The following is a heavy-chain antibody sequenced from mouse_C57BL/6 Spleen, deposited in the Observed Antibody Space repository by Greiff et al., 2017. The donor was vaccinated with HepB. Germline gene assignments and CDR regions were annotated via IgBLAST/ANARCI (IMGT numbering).Heavy chain of an antibody. J-gene: IGHJ2*01. CDR1: GFTFTDYY. Sequence: DVKLVESGGGLVQPGGSLSLSCAASGFTFTDYYMSWVRQPPGKALEWLGFIRNKANGYTTEYSASVKGRFTISRDNSQSILYLQMNALRAEDSATYYCARYDGSSSYFDYWGQGTTLTVSS. CDR2: IRNKANGYTT. CDR3: ARYDGSSSYFDY. D-gene: IGHD1-1*01. V-gene: IGHV7-3*01.